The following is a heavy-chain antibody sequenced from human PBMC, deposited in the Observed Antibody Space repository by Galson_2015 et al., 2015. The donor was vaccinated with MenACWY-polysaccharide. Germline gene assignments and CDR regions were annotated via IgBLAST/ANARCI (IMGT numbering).Heavy chain of an antibody. Sequence: SVKVSCKASGYTFTSYGISWVRQAPGQGLEWMGWISAYNGNTNYAQKLQGRVTMTTDTSTSTAYMELRSLKSDDTAVYYCARDLAGLLWFGELLYGLQHWGQGTLVTVSS. J-gene: IGHJ1*01. V-gene: IGHV1-18*01. CDR2: ISAYNGNT. CDR1: GYTFTSYG. CDR3: ARDLAGLLWFGELLYGLQH. D-gene: IGHD3-10*01.